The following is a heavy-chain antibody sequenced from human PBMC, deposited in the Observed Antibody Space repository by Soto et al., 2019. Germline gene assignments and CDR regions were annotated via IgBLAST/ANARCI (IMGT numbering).Heavy chain of an antibody. D-gene: IGHD2-2*02. CDR3: ARSTTSCYSLCWFDP. Sequence: VASVKVSCKASGYTSTTYTMQWVRQAPGQRLEWMGWINAGNGETKYSQNFQGRVTITRDTSASTAYMELNSLRSEDTAVYYCARSTTSCYSLCWFDPWGQGTLVTVSS. CDR2: INAGNGET. CDR1: GYTSTTYT. V-gene: IGHV1-3*01. J-gene: IGHJ5*02.